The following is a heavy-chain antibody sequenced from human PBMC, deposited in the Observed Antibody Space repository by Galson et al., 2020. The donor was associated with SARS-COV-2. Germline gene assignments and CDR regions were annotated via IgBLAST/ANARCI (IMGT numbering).Heavy chain of an antibody. J-gene: IGHJ5*02. CDR3: ARDQSDGNWFDP. CDR1: GYSISSGYY. Sequence: SETLSLTCAVSGYSISSGYYRGWIRQPPGKGLEWIGSIYHSGSTYYNPSLKSPVTISVDTSKNQFSLKLSSVTAADTAVYYCARDQSDGNWFDPWGQGTLVTVSS. D-gene: IGHD2-8*01. V-gene: IGHV4-38-2*02. CDR2: IYHSGST.